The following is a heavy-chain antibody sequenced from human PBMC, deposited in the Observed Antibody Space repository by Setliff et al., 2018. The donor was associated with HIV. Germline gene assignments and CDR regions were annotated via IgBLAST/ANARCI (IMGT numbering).Heavy chain of an antibody. D-gene: IGHD3-9*01. J-gene: IGHJ3*01. Sequence: ASVKVSCKASGYTFTGYFIHWVRQAPGQGLEWVGRINPNSGDTNFAQRFQGRITMTRDTSISTAYLDLNRLRSDDTAVYYCAREYDVLTGRLTDPFDVWGPGTMVTVSS. CDR3: AREYDVLTGRLTDPFDV. CDR1: GYTFTGYF. CDR2: INPNSGDT. V-gene: IGHV1-2*06.